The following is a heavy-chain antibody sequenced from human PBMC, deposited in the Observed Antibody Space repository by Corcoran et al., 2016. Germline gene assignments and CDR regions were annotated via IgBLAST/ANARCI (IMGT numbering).Heavy chain of an antibody. V-gene: IGHV2-5*01. Sequence: QITLKESGPTLVKPTQTLTLTCTFSGFSLSTSGVGVGWIRQPPGKALEWLALIYWNDDKRYSPSLKSRLTITKDTSKNQVVLTMTNMDPVETAKYYCAHISREPTAGDPRTYYYGSGSRVGVTFDPWGQGTLVTVSS. J-gene: IGHJ5*02. CDR3: AHISREPTAGDPRTYYYGSGSRVGVTFDP. CDR2: IYWNDDK. CDR1: GFSLSTSGVG. D-gene: IGHD3-10*01.